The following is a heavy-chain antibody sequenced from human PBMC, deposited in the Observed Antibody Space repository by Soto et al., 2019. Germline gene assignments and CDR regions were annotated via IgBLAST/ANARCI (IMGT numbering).Heavy chain of an antibody. V-gene: IGHV4-59*08. CDR2: IYYSGST. Sequence: SETLSLTCTVSGGSISSYYWSWIRQPPGKGLEWIGYIYYSGSTNYNPSLKSRVTISVDTSKNQFSLKLSSVTAADTAVYYCARLDITIFGVVAFDYWGQGTLVTVSS. D-gene: IGHD3-3*01. CDR1: GGSISSYY. J-gene: IGHJ4*02. CDR3: ARLDITIFGVVAFDY.